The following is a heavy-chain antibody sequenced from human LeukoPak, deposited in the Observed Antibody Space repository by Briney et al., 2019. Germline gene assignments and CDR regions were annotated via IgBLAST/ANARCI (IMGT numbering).Heavy chain of an antibody. CDR2: ISAYNGNT. V-gene: IGHV1-18*01. CDR1: GYTFTSYG. Sequence: SVKVSCKASGYTFTSYGISWVRQAPGQGLEWMGWISAYNGNTNYAQKFQGRVTITADESTSTAYMELSSLRSEDTAVYYCARAGGEFLGWLQPQYFDYWGQGTLVTVSS. CDR3: ARAGGEFLGWLQPQYFDY. J-gene: IGHJ4*02. D-gene: IGHD5-24*01.